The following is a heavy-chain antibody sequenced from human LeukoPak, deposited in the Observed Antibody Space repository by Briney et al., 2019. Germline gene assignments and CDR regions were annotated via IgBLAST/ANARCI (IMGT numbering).Heavy chain of an antibody. J-gene: IGHJ4*02. CDR3: ATSSNYG. CDR2: IDSSGSTI. D-gene: IGHD4-11*01. V-gene: IGHV3-48*04. CDR1: GFTFSSYT. Sequence: GGSLRLSCAASGFTFSSYTMNWVRQAPGKGLECVSYIDSSGSTIHYADSVKGRFTISRDNAKNSLYLQMNSLRAEDTAVYYCATSSNYGWGQGTLVTVSS.